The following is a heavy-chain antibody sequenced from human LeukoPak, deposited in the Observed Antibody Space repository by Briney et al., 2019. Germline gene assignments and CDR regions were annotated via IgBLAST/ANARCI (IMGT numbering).Heavy chain of an antibody. D-gene: IGHD2-8*01. CDR3: ARVFCTNGVCYRYFDY. J-gene: IGHJ4*02. Sequence: PGGSLRLSCAASGFTFSSYSMNWVRQAPGKGLEWVSSISSSSSYIYYADSVKGRFTISRDNAKNSLYLQMDSQRAEDTAVYYCARVFCTNGVCYRYFDYWGQGTLVTVSS. CDR1: GFTFSSYS. CDR2: ISSSSSYI. V-gene: IGHV3-21*01.